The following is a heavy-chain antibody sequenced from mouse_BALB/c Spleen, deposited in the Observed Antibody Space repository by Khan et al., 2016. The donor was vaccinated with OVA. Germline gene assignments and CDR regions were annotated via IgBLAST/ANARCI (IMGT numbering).Heavy chain of an antibody. V-gene: IGHV3-2*02. CDR1: GYSITSDYA. D-gene: IGHD2-3*01. Sequence: EVQLQESGPGLVKPSQSLSLTCTVTGYSITSDYAWNWIRQFPGNKLEWMGHINYSGCANYNPALKSRISITRDTSKNQFFLQLNSVTTADSATYYCARDGSRYNYAMDYWGQGTSVTVSS. J-gene: IGHJ4*01. CDR2: INYSGCA. CDR3: ARDGSRYNYAMDY.